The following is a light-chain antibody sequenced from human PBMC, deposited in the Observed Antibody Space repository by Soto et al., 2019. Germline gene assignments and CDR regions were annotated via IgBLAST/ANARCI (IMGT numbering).Light chain of an antibody. CDR2: AAS. CDR1: QGINTF. V-gene: IGKV1-9*01. CDR3: QQLDSYPNT. J-gene: IGKJ5*01. Sequence: IQLTQSPYSLSASVGDRVTITCRASQGINTFLAWYQQKAGKAPKLLIYAASTLQSGGQPRFSGSEAGREFTLTDSGMRCEDCATYCCQQLDSYPNTCDQGTRRES.